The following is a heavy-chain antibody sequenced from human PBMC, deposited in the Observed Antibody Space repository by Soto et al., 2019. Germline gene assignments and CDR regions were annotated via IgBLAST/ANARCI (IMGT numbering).Heavy chain of an antibody. D-gene: IGHD3-3*01. J-gene: IGHJ4*02. CDR2: MNPNSGNT. CDR1: GYTFTSYD. CDR3: ARGNKYDFWSGYWY. Sequence: ASVKVSCKASGYTFTSYDINWVRQATGQGLEWMGWMNPNSGNTGYAQKFQGRVTMTRNTSISTAYMELSSLRSEDTAVYYCARGNKYDFWSGYWYWGQGTLVTVSS. V-gene: IGHV1-8*01.